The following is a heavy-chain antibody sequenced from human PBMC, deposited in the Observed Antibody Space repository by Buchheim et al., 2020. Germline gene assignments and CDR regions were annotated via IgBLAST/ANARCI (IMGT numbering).Heavy chain of an antibody. CDR3: ARESRRFGVGQRDLDY. V-gene: IGHV1-18*01. CDR1: GYSFSDYA. CDR2: VSAFNGHT. J-gene: IGHJ1*01. D-gene: IGHD3-3*01. Sequence: QVQLVQSGPEVKKPGASVRVSCKTSGYSFSDYAITWVRQAPGQGLEWMGWVSAFNGHTNYAQRFQDRVTMTTDTSTSSAYMEVRRLRSDDTAVYFCARESRRFGVGQRDLDYWGQGTL.